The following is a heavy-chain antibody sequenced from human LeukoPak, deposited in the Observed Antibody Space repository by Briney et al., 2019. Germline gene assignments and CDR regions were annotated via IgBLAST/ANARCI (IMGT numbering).Heavy chain of an antibody. J-gene: IGHJ1*01. D-gene: IGHD3-3*01. CDR1: DYSIRDGFF. V-gene: IGHV4-38-2*02. CDR3: SRTFGGTKGYFQH. CDR2: VYHSGST. Sequence: SETLSLTCSVSDYSIRDGFFWGWIRQPPGRGLEWIGSVYHSGSTYYHQSLQSRVTISLDMSRNQFSPNLRSVIAADTAVYYFSRTFGGTKGYFQHWSQGTLVTVSS.